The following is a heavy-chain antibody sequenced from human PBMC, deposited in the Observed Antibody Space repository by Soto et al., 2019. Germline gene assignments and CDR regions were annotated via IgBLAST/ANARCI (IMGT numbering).Heavy chain of an antibody. CDR1: GGSFSAYY. CDR3: ARGSVATVDSSGFYAY. D-gene: IGHD3-22*01. V-gene: IGHV4-34*01. Sequence: PSETLSRTCAVYGGSFSAYYWSWIRQPPGKGLEWIGEINHSGGTSYNPSLKSRVTISVDTSKSQFSLKLTSVTAADRAVYYCARGSVATVDSSGFYAYWGQGTRVTVSS. J-gene: IGHJ4*02. CDR2: INHSGGT.